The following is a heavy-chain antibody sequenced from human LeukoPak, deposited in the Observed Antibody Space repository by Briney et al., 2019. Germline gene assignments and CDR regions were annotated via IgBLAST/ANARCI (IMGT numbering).Heavy chain of an antibody. CDR1: GFTVSSNY. J-gene: IGHJ4*02. V-gene: IGHV3-53*01. CDR2: IYSGGST. CDR3: ARDEMATITTD. D-gene: IGHD5-24*01. Sequence: PGGSLRLSCAASGFTVSSNYMSWVRQAPGKGLEWVSVIYSGGSTYYADSVKGRFTISRDNYKNTLYLQMNSVRAEDTAVYYCARDEMATITTDWGQGTLVTVSS.